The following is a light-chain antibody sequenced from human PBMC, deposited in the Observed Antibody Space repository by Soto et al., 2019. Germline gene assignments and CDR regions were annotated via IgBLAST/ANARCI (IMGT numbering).Light chain of an antibody. CDR2: GAS. J-gene: IGKJ4*02. CDR1: QSVSGS. V-gene: IGKV3-11*01. CDR3: QQRSSWPLT. Sequence: EIVLTQSPAILSLSPGEKATLSCRASQSVSGSLGWYQQKPGQAPGLIVYGASNRATGIPARFSGSGSGTDFTLTISSLEPEDFAVYFCQQRSSWPLTFGGGTKVDIK.